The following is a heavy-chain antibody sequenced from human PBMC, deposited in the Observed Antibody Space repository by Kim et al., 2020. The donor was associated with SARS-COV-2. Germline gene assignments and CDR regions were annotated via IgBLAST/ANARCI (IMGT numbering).Heavy chain of an antibody. CDR3: SRGIQKITMILVVMTSDSVHFDS. D-gene: IGHD3-22*01. CDR2: INHSGST. V-gene: IGHV4-34*01. J-gene: IGHJ4*02. Sequence: SETLSLTCAVYGGSFSDYSWTWIRQSPGKGLEWIGEINHSGSTNYNPSLRSRVTMSADTSKNQFSLRLSSVTAADTAIYYCSRGIQKITMILVVMTSDSVHFDSWGQGTLVTVSS. CDR1: GGSFSDYS.